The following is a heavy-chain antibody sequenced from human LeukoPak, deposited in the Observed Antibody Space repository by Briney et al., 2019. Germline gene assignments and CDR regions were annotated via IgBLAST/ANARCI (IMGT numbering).Heavy chain of an antibody. V-gene: IGHV6-1*01. CDR3: ARSPSRVRGVDYYGMDV. CDR2: TYYRPKWYN. Sequence: SQTLSLTCAISRDSVSSNSAAWNWIRQSPSRGLEWLGRTYYRPKWYNDYAVSVKSRITISPDTSKNQFSLQLNSVTPEDTAVYYCARSPSRVRGVDYYGMDVWGQGTTVTVSS. J-gene: IGHJ6*02. D-gene: IGHD3-10*01. CDR1: RDSVSSNSAA.